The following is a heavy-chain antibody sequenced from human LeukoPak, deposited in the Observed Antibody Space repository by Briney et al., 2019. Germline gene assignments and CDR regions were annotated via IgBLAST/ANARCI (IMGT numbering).Heavy chain of an antibody. Sequence: PSETLSLTCTVSGGSISSSSYYWGWIRQPPGKGLEWIGSIYYSGSTYYNPSLKSRVTISVDTSKNQFSLKLSSVTAADTAVYYCARLLYSSSWYPEYYYGMDVWGQGTTVTVSS. J-gene: IGHJ6*02. CDR1: GGSISSSSYY. D-gene: IGHD6-13*01. CDR3: ARLLYSSSWYPEYYYGMDV. V-gene: IGHV4-39*07. CDR2: IYYSGST.